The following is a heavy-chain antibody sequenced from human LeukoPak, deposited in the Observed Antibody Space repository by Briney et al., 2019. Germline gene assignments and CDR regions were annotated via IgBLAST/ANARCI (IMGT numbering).Heavy chain of an antibody. CDR2: VHTSGSS. CDR1: GGALSSESYY. CDR3: ARDRNYGYFDL. J-gene: IGHJ2*01. Sequence: SETLSLTCSVSGGALSSESYYWHWIRQPAGKGLEWIGRVHTSGSSNYILSLEGRVNISLDTSKRHFSLELTSVTAADTAVYYCARDRNYGYFDLWGRGTLVSVSS. V-gene: IGHV4-61*02.